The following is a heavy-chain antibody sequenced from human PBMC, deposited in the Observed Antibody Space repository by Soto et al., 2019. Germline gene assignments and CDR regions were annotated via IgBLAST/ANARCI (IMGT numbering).Heavy chain of an antibody. CDR2: IFYSGNT. V-gene: IGHV4-39*01. Sequence: SETLSLTCTVSGGSISSSSYYWGWIRQPPGKGLEWIGSIFYSGNTYYNPSLKSRVTISVDTSKNQFSLKLSSVTAADTAVYYCASFWSGYSIYFQHWGQGTLVTVSS. CDR1: GGSISSSSYY. D-gene: IGHD3-3*01. CDR3: ASFWSGYSIYFQH. J-gene: IGHJ1*01.